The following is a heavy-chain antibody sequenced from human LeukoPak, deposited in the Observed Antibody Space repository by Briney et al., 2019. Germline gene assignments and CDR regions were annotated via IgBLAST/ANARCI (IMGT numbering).Heavy chain of an antibody. CDR3: ARDLIRRDGYKVFDY. CDR1: GYTFTSYG. V-gene: IGHV1-18*01. J-gene: IGHJ4*02. D-gene: IGHD5-24*01. CDR2: ISAYNGNT. Sequence: ASVKVSCKASGYTFTSYGISWVRQAPGQGLEWMGWISAYNGNTNYAQKLQGRVTMTTDTSTSTAYMELSSLRSEDTAVYYCARDLIRRDGYKVFDYWGQGTLVTVSS.